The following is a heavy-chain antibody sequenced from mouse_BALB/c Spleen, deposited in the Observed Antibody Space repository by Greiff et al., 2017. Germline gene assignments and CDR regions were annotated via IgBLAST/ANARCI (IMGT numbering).Heavy chain of an antibody. CDR2: IDPANGNT. CDR3: AHGNSYGGDAMDY. V-gene: IGHV14-3*02. J-gene: IGHJ4*01. D-gene: IGHD1-1*01. CDR1: GFNIKDTY. Sequence: VQLQQSGAELVKPGASVKLSCTASGFNIKDTYMHWVKQRPEQGLEWIGRIDPANGNTKYDPKFQGKATITADTSSNTAYLQLSSLTSEDTAVYYCAHGNSYGGDAMDYWGQGTSVTVSS.